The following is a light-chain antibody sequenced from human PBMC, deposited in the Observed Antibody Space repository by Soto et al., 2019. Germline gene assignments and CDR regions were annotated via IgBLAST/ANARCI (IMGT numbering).Light chain of an antibody. CDR1: QSVSSSY. J-gene: IGKJ2*01. Sequence: EIVLTQSPATLSLSPVESATLSCGASQSVSSSYLAWYQQKPGLAPRLLMYDASSSATGIPDRFSGSVSGTDFTLTISRLEPEDFAVYYCQQYGSSPYTFGQGTKLEIK. CDR3: QQYGSSPYT. V-gene: IGKV3D-20*01. CDR2: DAS.